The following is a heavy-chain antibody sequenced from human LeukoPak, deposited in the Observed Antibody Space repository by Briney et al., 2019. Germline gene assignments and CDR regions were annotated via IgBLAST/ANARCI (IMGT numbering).Heavy chain of an antibody. Sequence: ASVKVPCKASGYTFTSYDINWVRQATGQGLEWMGWMNPNSGNTGYAQKFQGRVTMTRNTSISTAYMELSSLRSEDTAVYYCARLRRGSSSFYYYCGMDVWGQGTTVTVSS. J-gene: IGHJ6*02. CDR3: ARLRRGSSSFYYYCGMDV. D-gene: IGHD6-6*01. V-gene: IGHV1-8*01. CDR2: MNPNSGNT. CDR1: GYTFTSYD.